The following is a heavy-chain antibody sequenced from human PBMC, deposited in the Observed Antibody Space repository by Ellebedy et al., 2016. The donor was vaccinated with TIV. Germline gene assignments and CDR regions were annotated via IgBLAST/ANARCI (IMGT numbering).Heavy chain of an antibody. CDR1: GGTFSNYA. Sequence: SVKVSXXASGGTFSNYAINWVRQAPGQGLEWMGRIIPIVDIPNYAQNFQGRVTITADKSTSTAYMELSSLRSEDTAIYYCARLNQWQGFDPWGQGTLVTVPS. J-gene: IGHJ5*02. D-gene: IGHD6-19*01. CDR3: ARLNQWQGFDP. CDR2: IIPIVDIP. V-gene: IGHV1-69*04.